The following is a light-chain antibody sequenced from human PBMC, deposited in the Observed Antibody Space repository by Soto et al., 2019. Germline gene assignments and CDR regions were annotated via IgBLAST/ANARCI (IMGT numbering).Light chain of an antibody. CDR3: QQYGSSLFT. CDR1: QSVSSSY. CDR2: GAS. Sequence: EIVLTQSPGTLSLSPGERATLSCRTSQSVSSSYLAWYQQKPGQTPRLLIYGASTRATSIPDRFSGSGSGTDFTLTISRLEPEDFAVYYCQQYGSSLFTFGPGTTVDLK. V-gene: IGKV3-20*01. J-gene: IGKJ3*01.